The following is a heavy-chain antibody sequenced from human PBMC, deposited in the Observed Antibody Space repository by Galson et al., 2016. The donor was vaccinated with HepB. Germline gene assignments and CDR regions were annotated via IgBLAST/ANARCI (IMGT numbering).Heavy chain of an antibody. CDR1: GFTFTRYT. CDR2: ISGGSSYK. D-gene: IGHD6-13*01. V-gene: IGHV3-21*04. Sequence: SLRLSCAASGFTFTRYTMNWVRQSPGKGLEWVSSISGGSSYKYYADPGKGRFTISRDNSKNSLFLQMNSLRAEDTAIYYCARTPGYSATWDDALDIWGPGTTVTVSS. CDR3: ARTPGYSATWDDALDI. J-gene: IGHJ3*02.